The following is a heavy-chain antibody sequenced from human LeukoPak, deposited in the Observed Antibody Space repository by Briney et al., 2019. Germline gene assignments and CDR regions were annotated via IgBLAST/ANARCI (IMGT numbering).Heavy chain of an antibody. CDR3: AKDQVYYFDSSGYYDDY. CDR1: GFTLSSSYA. CDR2: ISSSGTDT. J-gene: IGHJ4*02. Sequence: GGSLRLSCAASGFTLSSSYAMSWVRQAPGKGLEWVSAISSSGTDTYYVDSVKGRFTISRDNSKNTLYLQMNSLRAEDTAVYYCAKDQVYYFDSSGYYDDYWGQGTLVTVSS. V-gene: IGHV3-23*01. D-gene: IGHD3-22*01.